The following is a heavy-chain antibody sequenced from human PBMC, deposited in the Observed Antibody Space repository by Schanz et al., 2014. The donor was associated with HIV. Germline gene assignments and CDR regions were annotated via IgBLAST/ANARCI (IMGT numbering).Heavy chain of an antibody. D-gene: IGHD2-2*03. CDR2: IDPKIGGT. V-gene: IGHV1-2*02. CDR3: ARGETFEKQLWILELFPPDS. CDR1: GYTFTASY. Sequence: QVQLVQSGAEVKKPGASVRVSCEASGYTFTASYIHWVRQAPGQGPEWMGWIDPKIGGTQLAQKFQGRVTMTRDSSTNTAYLEVSSLRSDDTAVYYCARGETFEKQLWILELFPPDSWGQGTLVTVSS. J-gene: IGHJ4*02.